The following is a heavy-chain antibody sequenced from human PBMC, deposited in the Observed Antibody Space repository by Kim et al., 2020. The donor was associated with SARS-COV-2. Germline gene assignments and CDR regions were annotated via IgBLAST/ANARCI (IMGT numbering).Heavy chain of an antibody. V-gene: IGHV4-4*02. CDR3: ARGFVAARLVSGMDV. CDR1: GGSISSSNW. Sequence: SETLSLTCAVSGGSISSSNWWSWVRQPPGKGLEWIGEIYHSGSTNYNPSLKSRVTISVDKSKNQFSLKLSSVTAADTAVYYCARGFVAARLVSGMDVWGQGTTVTVSS. J-gene: IGHJ6*02. D-gene: IGHD6-6*01. CDR2: IYHSGST.